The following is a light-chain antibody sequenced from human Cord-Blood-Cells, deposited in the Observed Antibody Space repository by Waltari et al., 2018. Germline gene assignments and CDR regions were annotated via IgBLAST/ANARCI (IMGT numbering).Light chain of an antibody. CDR2: EGS. V-gene: IGLV2-23*01. CDR3: CSYAGSSTWV. Sequence: QSALTQPASVSGSPGQSITISCTGTSSDVGSYTLVSWYQQHPGKAPKLMIYEGSKRPSGVSYRFSGSKSGNTASLTISGLQAEDEADYYCCSYAGSSTWVFGGGTKLTVL. CDR1: SSDVGSYTL. J-gene: IGLJ3*02.